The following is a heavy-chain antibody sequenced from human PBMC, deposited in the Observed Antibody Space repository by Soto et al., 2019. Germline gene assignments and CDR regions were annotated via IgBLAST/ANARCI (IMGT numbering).Heavy chain of an antibody. V-gene: IGHV1-18*01. Sequence: ASVKVSCKASGYTFTSYGISWVRQAPGQGLEWMGWISAYNGNTNYAQKLQGRVTMTTDTSTSTAYMELRSLRSDDTAVYYCARESRRTYCGGDCYFDYWGQGTLVTVSS. D-gene: IGHD2-21*02. CDR1: GYTFTSYG. CDR2: ISAYNGNT. J-gene: IGHJ4*02. CDR3: ARESRRTYCGGDCYFDY.